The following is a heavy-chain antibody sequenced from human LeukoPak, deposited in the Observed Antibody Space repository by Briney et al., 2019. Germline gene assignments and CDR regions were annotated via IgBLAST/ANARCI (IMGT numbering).Heavy chain of an antibody. V-gene: IGHV4-39*01. Sequence: SETLSLTCTVSGGSISSSRYYWGWIRQPPGKGLEWIGSIYYSGSTYYNPSLKSRVTMSVDTSKNQFSLKLSSVTAADTAVYYCARHVAAAAIIDYWGQGTLVIVSS. CDR3: ARHVAAAAIIDY. CDR1: GGSISSSRYY. CDR2: IYYSGST. J-gene: IGHJ4*02. D-gene: IGHD6-13*01.